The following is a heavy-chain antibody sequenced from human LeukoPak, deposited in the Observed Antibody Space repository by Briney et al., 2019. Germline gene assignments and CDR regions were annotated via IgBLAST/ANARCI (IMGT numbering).Heavy chain of an antibody. J-gene: IGHJ3*02. D-gene: IGHD3-16*02. Sequence: SETLSLTCTVSSGSIGSSNWWSWVRQTPGKGLEWIGEISLGGNTNHNPSLRSRVTISVDQSKNQLFLKLTSVTAADTAIYYCASPPQGLVLSDSFDIWGQGTMVTVSS. CDR1: SGSIGSSNW. V-gene: IGHV4-4*02. CDR2: ISLGGNT. CDR3: ASPPQGLVLSDSFDI.